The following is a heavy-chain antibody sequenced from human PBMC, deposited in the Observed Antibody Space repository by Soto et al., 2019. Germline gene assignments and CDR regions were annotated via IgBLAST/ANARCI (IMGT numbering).Heavy chain of an antibody. CDR3: AKRITISGSGDYYYYGMDA. Sequence: VHLVESGGGVVQPGRSLRLSCAASGFTFKNYGMHWVRQAPVKGLEWVAVISHDGGTKHYADSVKGRFTIFRDDSKNTVSLQMTSLRPDDTAVYYCAKRITISGSGDYYYYGMDAWGQWTTVIVSS. D-gene: IGHD3-3*01. J-gene: IGHJ6*02. CDR1: GFTFKNYG. CDR2: ISHDGGTK. V-gene: IGHV3-30*18.